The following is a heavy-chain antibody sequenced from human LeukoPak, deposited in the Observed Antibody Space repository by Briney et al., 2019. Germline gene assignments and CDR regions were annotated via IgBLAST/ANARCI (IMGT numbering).Heavy chain of an antibody. CDR2: INPNSGGT. Sequence: ASVKVSCKASGYTFTGYYMHWVRQAPGQGLEWMGWINPNSGGTNYAQKFQGRVTMTRDTSISTAYMELSRLRSDDTAVYYCARDRGYCTNGVCPEYYFDYWGQGTLVTVSS. V-gene: IGHV1-2*02. CDR3: ARDRGYCTNGVCPEYYFDY. J-gene: IGHJ4*02. D-gene: IGHD2-8*01. CDR1: GYTFTGYY.